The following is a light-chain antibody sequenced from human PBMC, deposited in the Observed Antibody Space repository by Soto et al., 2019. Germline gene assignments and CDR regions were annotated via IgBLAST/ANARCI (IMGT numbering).Light chain of an antibody. CDR2: ENN. Sequence: QSVLTQPPSVSAAPGQKVTISCSGSSSNIGNNYVSWYQQYPRTAPKVLIYENNERPSGIPVRFSGSRSGTSATLGITGLQTGDEADYYCGTWDSSLSVWVFGTGTKVTVL. V-gene: IGLV1-51*02. CDR1: SSNIGNNY. J-gene: IGLJ3*02. CDR3: GTWDSSLSVWV.